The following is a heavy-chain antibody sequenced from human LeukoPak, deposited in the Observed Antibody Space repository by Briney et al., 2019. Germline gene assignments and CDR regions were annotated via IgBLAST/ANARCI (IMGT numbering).Heavy chain of an antibody. CDR1: GFTFSDYY. V-gene: IGHV3-11*04. CDR2: ISSSGSTI. Sequence: PGGSLRLSCAASGFTFSDYYMSWIRQAPGKGLEWVSYISSSGSTIYYADSVKGRFTISRDNAKNTLYLQMNSLRAEDTAVYYCTRDIYDFWTGSARHYFDYWGQGTLVTVSS. D-gene: IGHD3-3*01. CDR3: TRDIYDFWTGSARHYFDY. J-gene: IGHJ4*02.